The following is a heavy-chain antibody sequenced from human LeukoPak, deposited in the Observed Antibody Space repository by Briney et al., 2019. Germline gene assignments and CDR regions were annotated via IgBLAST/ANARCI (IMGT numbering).Heavy chain of an antibody. Sequence: TGGSLRLSCAASGFTFSSYWMSWVRQAPGKGLEWVANIKQDGSEKYYVDSVKGRFTISRDNAKNSLYLQMNSLRAEDTAVYYCARDYSSGWYANMDVWGKGTTVTVSS. J-gene: IGHJ6*03. CDR3: ARDYSSGWYANMDV. V-gene: IGHV3-7*01. CDR2: IKQDGSEK. CDR1: GFTFSSYW. D-gene: IGHD6-19*01.